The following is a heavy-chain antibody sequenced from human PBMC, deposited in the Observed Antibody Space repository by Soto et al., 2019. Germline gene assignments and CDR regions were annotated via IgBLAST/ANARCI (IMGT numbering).Heavy chain of an antibody. D-gene: IGHD2-2*02. V-gene: IGHV3-15*01. Sequence: GGSLRLSCAASGFTFSNAWMSWVRQAPGKGLEWVGRIKSKTDGGTTDYAAPVKGRFTISRDDSKNTLYLQMNSLKTEDTAVYYCAKFGLGCSSTSCYTKNNWFDPWGQGTLVPVSS. CDR3: AKFGLGCSSTSCYTKNNWFDP. J-gene: IGHJ5*02. CDR2: IKSKTDGGTT. CDR1: GFTFSNAW.